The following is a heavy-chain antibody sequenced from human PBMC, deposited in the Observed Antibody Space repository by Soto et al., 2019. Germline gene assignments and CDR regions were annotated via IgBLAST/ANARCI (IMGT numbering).Heavy chain of an antibody. D-gene: IGHD1-26*01. J-gene: IGHJ3*02. CDR2: IIPIFGTA. Sequence: SVKVSCKASGGTFSSYAISWVRQAPGQGLEWMGGIIPIFGTANYAQKFQGRVTITADESTSTAYMELSSLRSEVTAVYYCARDHEGGSYPIDIWGQGTMVTVSS. CDR3: ARDHEGGSYPIDI. CDR1: GGTFSSYA. V-gene: IGHV1-69*13.